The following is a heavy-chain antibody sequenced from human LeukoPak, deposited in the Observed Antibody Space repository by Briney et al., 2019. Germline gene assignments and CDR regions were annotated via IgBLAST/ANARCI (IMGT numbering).Heavy chain of an antibody. V-gene: IGHV4-34*01. D-gene: IGHD1-26*01. CDR3: ARLVVGATRNFDY. J-gene: IGHJ4*02. CDR2: INHSGST. CDR1: GGSFNGYY. Sequence: PSETLSLTCAVYGGSFNGYYWSWIRQPPGKGLEWIGEINHSGSTNYNPSLKSRVTISVDTSKNQFSLKLSSVTAADTAVYYCARLVVGATRNFDYWGQGTLVTVSS.